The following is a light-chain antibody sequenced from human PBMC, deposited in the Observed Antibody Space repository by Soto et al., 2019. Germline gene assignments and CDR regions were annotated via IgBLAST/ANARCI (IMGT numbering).Light chain of an antibody. J-gene: IGLJ1*01. CDR3: CSFTSITTYV. CDR2: EVS. Sequence: QSVLTQPASVSGSLGQSITISCIGTSGDVGAYNYVSWYQQQPGKAPKLMISEVSNRPSGVSNRFSGSKSGNTASLIISGLQAEDEADYYCCSFTSITTYVFGTGTKVTVL. CDR1: SGDVGAYNY. V-gene: IGLV2-14*01.